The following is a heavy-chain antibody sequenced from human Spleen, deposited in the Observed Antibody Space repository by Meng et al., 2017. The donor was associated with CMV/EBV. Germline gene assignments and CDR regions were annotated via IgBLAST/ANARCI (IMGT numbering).Heavy chain of an antibody. Sequence: GESLKICCKGSGYNFASYWIAWVRPMPGKGLEWMGIIWPGDSDTKYSPSFQGQVTISADKSISTAYLQWSSLNASDTAMYYCARSSGTYYKTIFDHWGQGALVTVSS. CDR3: ARSSGTYYKTIFDH. CDR1: GYNFASYW. J-gene: IGHJ1*01. V-gene: IGHV5-51*01. D-gene: IGHD3-10*01. CDR2: IWPGDSDT.